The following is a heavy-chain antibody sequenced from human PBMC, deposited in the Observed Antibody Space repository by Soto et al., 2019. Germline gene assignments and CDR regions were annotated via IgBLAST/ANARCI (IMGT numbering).Heavy chain of an antibody. CDR2: ISSGSTA. CDR1: GFTFSRFE. D-gene: IGHD3-10*01. V-gene: IGHV3-48*03. CDR3: TRAAWFPYLSFY. Sequence: GGSLRLSCAASGFTFSRFELHWVRQAPGKGLEWISYISSGSTAYYASSVEGRFTISRDNANNSVYLQMDSLRAEDTALYYCTRAAWFPYLSFYWGQGALVTVSS. J-gene: IGHJ4*02.